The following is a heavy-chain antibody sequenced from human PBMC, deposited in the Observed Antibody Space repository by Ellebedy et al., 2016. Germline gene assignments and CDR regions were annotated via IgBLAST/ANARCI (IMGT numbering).Heavy chain of an antibody. V-gene: IGHV1-2*04. CDR1: GYTFTGYY. J-gene: IGHJ4*02. CDR3: ARGMGQGLWWPYFDY. D-gene: IGHD2-21*01. Sequence: ASVKVSCKASGYTFTGYYMHWVRQAPGQGLEWMGWINPNSGGTNYAQKFQGWVTMTRDTSISTAYMELRRLRSDDTAVYYCARGMGQGLWWPYFDYWGQGTLVTVFS. CDR2: INPNSGGT.